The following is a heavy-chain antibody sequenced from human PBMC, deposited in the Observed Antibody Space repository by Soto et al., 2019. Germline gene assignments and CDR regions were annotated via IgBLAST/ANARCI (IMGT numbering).Heavy chain of an antibody. Sequence: EVQLLESGGGLVQPGGSLRLSCVASGFSFSSYAMSWVRQAPGKGLEWVSVISGSDGSTYYADSVKGRFTISRDNAKNSLYLQMNSLRAEDTAVYYCARDPYPNMVRGQPGFDIWGQGTMVTVSS. CDR2: ISGSDGST. CDR1: GFSFSSYA. CDR3: ARDPYPNMVRGQPGFDI. D-gene: IGHD3-10*01. J-gene: IGHJ3*02. V-gene: IGHV3-23*01.